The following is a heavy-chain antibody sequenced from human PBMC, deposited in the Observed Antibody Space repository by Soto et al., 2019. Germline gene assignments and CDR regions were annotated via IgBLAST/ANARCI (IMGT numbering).Heavy chain of an antibody. CDR2: INHSGST. CDR3: ARTSQGHYYYGMDV. CDR1: GGSFSGYY. J-gene: IGHJ6*02. Sequence: QVQLQQWGAGLLKPSETLSLTCAVYGGSFSGYYWSWIRQPPGKGLEWIGEINHSGSTNYNPSLKSRVTISVDTSKNQFSLKLSSVTAADTAVYYCARTSQGHYYYGMDVWGQGTTVTVSS. V-gene: IGHV4-34*01.